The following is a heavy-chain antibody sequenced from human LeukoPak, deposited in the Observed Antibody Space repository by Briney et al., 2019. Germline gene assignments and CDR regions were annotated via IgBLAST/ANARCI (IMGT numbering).Heavy chain of an antibody. Sequence: ASVKVSCKASGYPFTTYSVNWLRQAPGQGLEWMGWINTNTGNPTYAPGFTGRFVFSLDTSVSTAYLQITSLQPEDTAMYYCARVGGPTYWHFDLWGRGTLVTVSS. CDR3: ARVGGPTYWHFDL. CDR2: INTNTGNP. D-gene: IGHD1-26*01. CDR1: GYPFTTYS. V-gene: IGHV7-4-1*02. J-gene: IGHJ2*01.